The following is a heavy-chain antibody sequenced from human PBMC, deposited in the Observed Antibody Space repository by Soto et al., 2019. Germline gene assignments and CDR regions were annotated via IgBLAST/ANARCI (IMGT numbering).Heavy chain of an antibody. J-gene: IGHJ4*02. CDR3: ANNIIEKPGAKGFDY. V-gene: IGHV1-3*01. Sequence: ASVKVSCKASGYTSTNYGMHWVCQAPGQRLEWMGWINAGSGNTKYSQKFQGRITITRDTSASTVYMELSSLRSEDTAVYYCANNIIEKPGAKGFDYWGRGALFTVS. CDR1: GYTSTNYG. CDR2: INAGSGNT. D-gene: IGHD3-10*01.